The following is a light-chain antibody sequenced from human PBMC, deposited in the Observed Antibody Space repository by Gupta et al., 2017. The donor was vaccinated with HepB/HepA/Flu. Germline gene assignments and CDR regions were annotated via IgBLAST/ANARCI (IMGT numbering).Light chain of an antibody. CDR1: SSNIGTDDD. CDR3: QSYDSSLSVWV. J-gene: IGLJ3*02. Sequence: QSVLTQPPSVAGAPGQRVTISCTGRSSNIGTDDDVHWYQQLPGPAPKRLISGNSNRPSGVPDQFSGSKSGTSASLAIAGLQAEDEADYYCQSYDSSLSVWVFGGGTKLTVL. V-gene: IGLV1-40*01. CDR2: GNS.